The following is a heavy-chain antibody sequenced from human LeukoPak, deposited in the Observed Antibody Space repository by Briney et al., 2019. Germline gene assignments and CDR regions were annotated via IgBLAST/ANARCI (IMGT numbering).Heavy chain of an antibody. D-gene: IGHD4/OR15-4a*01. CDR2: ISYDGSNK. V-gene: IGHV3-30*18. CDR3: AKDSLWSYKLFDY. Sequence: GGSLRLSCAASGFTFSSYGMHWVRQAPGKGLEWVAVISYDGSNKYYADSVKGRFTISRDNSKNTLCLQMNSLRAEDTAVYYCAKDSLWSYKLFDYWGQGTLVTVSS. CDR1: GFTFSSYG. J-gene: IGHJ4*02.